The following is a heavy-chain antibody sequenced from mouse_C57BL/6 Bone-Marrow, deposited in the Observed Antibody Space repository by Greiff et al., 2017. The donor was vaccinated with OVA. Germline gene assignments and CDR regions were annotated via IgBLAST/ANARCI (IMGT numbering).Heavy chain of an antibody. CDR1: GFTFSDYG. D-gene: IGHD3-2*02. CDR3: ARWRGAQNYFDY. Sequence: EVKLVESGGGLVQPGGSLKLSCAASGFTFSDYGMAWVRQAPRKGPEWVAFISNLAYSIYYADTVTGRFTISRENATNTLYLEMSSLRSADTAMYYCARWRGAQNYFDYWGQGTTLTVSS. J-gene: IGHJ2*01. V-gene: IGHV5-15*01. CDR2: ISNLAYSI.